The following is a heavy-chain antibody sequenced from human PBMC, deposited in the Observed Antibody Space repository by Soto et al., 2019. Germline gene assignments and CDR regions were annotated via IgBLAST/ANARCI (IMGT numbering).Heavy chain of an antibody. J-gene: IGHJ4*02. V-gene: IGHV3-23*01. D-gene: IGHD1-26*01. CDR3: ATAMGATQGPFDN. Sequence: GGSLRLSCAASGFTFSIYEMTWVRQAPGKGLEWVSGLSNTGRRTSYADSVKGRFNISRDNSENTVYLQMNSLRVEDTAVYYCATAMGATQGPFDNWGQGTLVTVSS. CDR2: LSNTGRRT. CDR1: GFTFSIYE.